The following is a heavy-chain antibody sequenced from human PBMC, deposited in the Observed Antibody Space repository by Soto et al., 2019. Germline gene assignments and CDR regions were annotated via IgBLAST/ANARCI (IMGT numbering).Heavy chain of an antibody. CDR2: ISYDGSNK. V-gene: IGHV3-30-3*01. Sequence: GGSLRLSCAASGFTFSSYAMHWVRQAPGKGLEWVAVISYDGSNKYYADSVKGRFTISRDNSKNTLYLQMNSLRAEDTAVYYCASLGGGGSYWGQGTLVTVSS. J-gene: IGHJ4*02. D-gene: IGHD2-15*01. CDR1: GFTFSSYA. CDR3: ASLGGGGSY.